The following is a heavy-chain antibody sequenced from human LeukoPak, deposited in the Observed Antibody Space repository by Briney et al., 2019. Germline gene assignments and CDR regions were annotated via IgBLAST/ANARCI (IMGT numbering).Heavy chain of an antibody. CDR1: GGSFSGYY. V-gene: IGHV4-34*01. J-gene: IGHJ4*02. CDR2: INHSGST. CDR3: ARYYYDRSGYCFDY. Sequence: SETLSLTCAVYGGSFSGYYWSWIRQPPGKGLEWIGEINHSGSTNYNPSLKSRVTISVDTSKNQFSLKLSSVTAADTAVYYCARYYYDRSGYCFDYWGQGTLVTVSS. D-gene: IGHD3-22*01.